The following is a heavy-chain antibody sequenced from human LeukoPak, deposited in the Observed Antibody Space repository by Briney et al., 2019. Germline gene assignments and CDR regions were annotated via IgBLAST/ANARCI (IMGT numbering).Heavy chain of an antibody. D-gene: IGHD3-9*01. V-gene: IGHV5-10-1*01. CDR3: ARRYDILTVYINY. J-gene: IGHJ4*02. CDR2: IDPSDSYT. CDR1: GYSFTSYW. Sequence: LGESLKISCKGSGYSFTSYWISWVRQMPGKGLEWMGRIDPSDSYTNYSPSFQGHVTISADKSISTAYLQWSRLKAADTAMYYCARRYDILTVYINYWGQETLVTVSS.